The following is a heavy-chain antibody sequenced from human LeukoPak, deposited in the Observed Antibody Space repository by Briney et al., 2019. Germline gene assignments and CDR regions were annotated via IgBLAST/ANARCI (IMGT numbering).Heavy chain of an antibody. D-gene: IGHD5-18*01. Sequence: SETLSLTCTVSGGSISSYYWSWIRQPPGKGLEWIGYIYYSGSTNYNPSLKSRVTISVDTSKNQFSLKLSSVTAADTAVYYCARDVTGYSYGFGSHDAFDIWGQGTMVTVSS. CDR2: IYYSGST. J-gene: IGHJ3*02. V-gene: IGHV4-59*01. CDR1: GGSISSYY. CDR3: ARDVTGYSYGFGSHDAFDI.